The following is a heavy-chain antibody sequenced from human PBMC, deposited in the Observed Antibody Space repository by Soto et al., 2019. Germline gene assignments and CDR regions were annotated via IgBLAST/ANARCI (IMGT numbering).Heavy chain of an antibody. J-gene: IGHJ4*02. D-gene: IGHD3-22*01. Sequence: EVQLVESGGGLVQPGGSLRLSCAASGFTFSSSEMRWVRQAPGKGLEWVSYTSSSGSTTHYADSVKGRFTISRDNAKHSLYLQMNSLRVADTAVYYCARWEVVTGLDYWGQGTLVTVSS. CDR2: TSSSGSTT. CDR3: ARWEVVTGLDY. CDR1: GFTFSSSE. V-gene: IGHV3-48*03.